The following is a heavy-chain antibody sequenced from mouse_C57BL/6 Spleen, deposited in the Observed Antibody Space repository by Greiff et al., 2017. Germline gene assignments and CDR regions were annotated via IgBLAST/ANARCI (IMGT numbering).Heavy chain of an antibody. CDR2: IDPSDSYT. CDR3: ARSSSYGYWYFDV. J-gene: IGHJ1*03. V-gene: IGHV1-69*01. CDR1: GYTFTSYW. Sequence: VKLMESGAELVMPGASVKLSCKASGYTFTSYWMHWVKQRPGQGLEWIGEIDPSDSYTNYNQKFKGKSTLTVDKSSSTAYMQLSSLTSEDSAVYYCARSSSYGYWYFDVWGTGTTVTVSS. D-gene: IGHD1-1*01.